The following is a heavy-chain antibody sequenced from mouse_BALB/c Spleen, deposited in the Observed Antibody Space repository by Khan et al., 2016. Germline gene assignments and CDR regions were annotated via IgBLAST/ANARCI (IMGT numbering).Heavy chain of an antibody. CDR1: GFDFRRYW. V-gene: IGHV4-1*02. J-gene: IGHJ3*01. Sequence: EVQLQASGGGLVQPGGSLKLSCAASGFDFRRYWMSWVRQAPGKGLEWIGEINPDSRTINYTPSLKDKFTISRDNAKNTLYLQMSKVRSEDTALYYCARAGYYGYLAYWGQGTLVSVSA. CDR2: INPDSRTI. CDR3: ARAGYYGYLAY. D-gene: IGHD1-1*01.